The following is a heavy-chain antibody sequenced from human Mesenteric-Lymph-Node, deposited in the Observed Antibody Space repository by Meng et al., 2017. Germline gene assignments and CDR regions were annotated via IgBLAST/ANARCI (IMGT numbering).Heavy chain of an antibody. CDR1: GFLFAGYS. J-gene: IGHJ5*02. Sequence: GESLKISCAASGFLFAGYSMNWVRQAPGQGLEWVGLTPYDTGHKNQYADSVTGRFTISRDNSRATVHLQMDNLKNEDSGVYYCAREKGSSGRAGWFDPWGQGTLVTVSS. D-gene: IGHD6-19*01. CDR3: AREKGSSGRAGWFDP. CDR2: TPYDTGHK. V-gene: IGHV3-30*05.